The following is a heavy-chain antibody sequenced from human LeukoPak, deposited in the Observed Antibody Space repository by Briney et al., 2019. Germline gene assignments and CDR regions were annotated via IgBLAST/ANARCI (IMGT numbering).Heavy chain of an antibody. V-gene: IGHV6-1*01. CDR1: GVSVSTNTGA. D-gene: IGHD2-15*01. CDR3: ARGGSFAFDI. Sequence: SQTLLLTCAISGVSVSTNTGAWNWIRQSPSRGLEWLGRTYYRSQWHNEYAVSVKSRINVTPDTSKNQVSLQLNSVTLEDTAVYYCARGGSFAFDIWGQGTMVTVSA. CDR2: TYYRSQWHN. J-gene: IGHJ3*02.